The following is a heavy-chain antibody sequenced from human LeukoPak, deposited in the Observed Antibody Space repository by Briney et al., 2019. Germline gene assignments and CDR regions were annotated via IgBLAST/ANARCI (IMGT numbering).Heavy chain of an antibody. CDR3: ARGKYYYDSTGYYPGGDY. Sequence: GGSLRLSCAASGFTFSSHWMSWVRQAPGKGREWVANIKQDGSEKYYVDSMKGRFTISRVNAKNSLYLQMKRLRAEDTAVYYCARGKYYYDSTGYYPGGDYWGQGTLVTVSS. D-gene: IGHD3-22*01. CDR2: IKQDGSEK. J-gene: IGHJ4*02. CDR1: GFTFSSHW. V-gene: IGHV3-7*01.